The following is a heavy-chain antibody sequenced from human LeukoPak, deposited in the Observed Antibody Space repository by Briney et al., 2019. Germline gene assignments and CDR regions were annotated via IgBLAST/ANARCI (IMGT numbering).Heavy chain of an antibody. J-gene: IGHJ4*02. CDR1: GFTFRSHW. Sequence: PGGSLRLSCAASGFTFRSHWMSWVRQAPGKGLELVANINQDGSEKYYVDSVKGRFTISRDNAKNSLLLQMNSLRAEDTATYYCARDHVVDGLVFDYWGQGTLVTVSS. V-gene: IGHV3-7*01. CDR3: ARDHVVDGLVFDY. CDR2: INQDGSEK. D-gene: IGHD2-15*01.